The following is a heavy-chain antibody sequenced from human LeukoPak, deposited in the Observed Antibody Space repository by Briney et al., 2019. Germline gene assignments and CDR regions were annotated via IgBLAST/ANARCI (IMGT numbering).Heavy chain of an antibody. J-gene: IGHJ4*02. CDR2: ISSSSSTI. CDR3: AKQLGYCSDGSCYFPY. D-gene: IGHD2-15*01. Sequence: GGSLRLSCAASGFTFSSYSMNWVRQAPGKGLEWVSYISSSSSTIYYADSVKGRFTISRDNAKNSLYLQMNSLRDEDTAVYYCAKQLGYCSDGSCYFPYWGQGTLVTVSS. CDR1: GFTFSSYS. V-gene: IGHV3-48*02.